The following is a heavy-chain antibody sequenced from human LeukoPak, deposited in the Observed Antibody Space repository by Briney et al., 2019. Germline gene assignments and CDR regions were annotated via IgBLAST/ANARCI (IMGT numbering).Heavy chain of an antibody. J-gene: IGHJ6*03. CDR2: IYYSGST. D-gene: IGHD3-22*01. V-gene: IGHV4-59*01. Sequence: SETLSLTCTVSGGSISNYYWSWIRQSPGKGLEWIGYIYYSGSTNYNPSLKSRVTISEDTSKNQVTLKFSSVTAADTAVYYCARGKWLLPSYYYYYMDVWGKGTTVTVSS. CDR3: ARGKWLLPSYYYYYMDV. CDR1: GGSISNYY.